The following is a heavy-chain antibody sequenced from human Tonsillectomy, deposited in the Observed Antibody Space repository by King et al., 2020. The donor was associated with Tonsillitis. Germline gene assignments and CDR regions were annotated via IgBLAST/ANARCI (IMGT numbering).Heavy chain of an antibody. CDR2: ISSSSSTI. J-gene: IGHJ4*02. Sequence: VQLVESGGDLVQPGGSLRLSCAASGFTFSSYSMNWVRQAPGKGLEWVSYISSSSSTIYYADSVEGRFTISRDNAKNSLYLQMNSLRAEDTAVYYCCSSGCDYWGQGTLVTVSS. V-gene: IGHV3-48*04. CDR1: GFTFSSYS. D-gene: IGHD6-19*01. CDR3: CSSGCDY.